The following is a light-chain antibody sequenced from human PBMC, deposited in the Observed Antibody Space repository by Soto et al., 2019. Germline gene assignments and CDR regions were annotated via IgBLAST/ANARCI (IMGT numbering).Light chain of an antibody. J-gene: IGKJ4*01. CDR1: QGISSY. V-gene: IGKV1-9*01. CDR2: AAS. Sequence: DIQLTQSPSFLSASVGDRVTITCRASQGISSYLAWYQQKPGKAPKLLIYAASTLQSGVPSRFSGSGSGTEFTLTIRSLHPEDFATYYCQQLNSYPRTFGGGTTGEIK. CDR3: QQLNSYPRT.